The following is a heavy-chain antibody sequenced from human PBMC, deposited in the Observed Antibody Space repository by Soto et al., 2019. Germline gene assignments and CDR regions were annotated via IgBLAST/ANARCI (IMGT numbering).Heavy chain of an antibody. Sequence: EVQLVESGGGLIQPGGSLRLSCAASGFSVSSNYMSWVRQAPGKGLEWVSLIYSVGSTYYADSVKGRFTISRDNSKNTLYLQMNSLRAEDTAVYYCARLEVGWELVVGPLDFWGQGTLVTVSS. CDR3: ARLEVGWELVVGPLDF. V-gene: IGHV3-53*01. J-gene: IGHJ4*02. CDR1: GFSVSSNY. CDR2: IYSVGST. D-gene: IGHD1-26*01.